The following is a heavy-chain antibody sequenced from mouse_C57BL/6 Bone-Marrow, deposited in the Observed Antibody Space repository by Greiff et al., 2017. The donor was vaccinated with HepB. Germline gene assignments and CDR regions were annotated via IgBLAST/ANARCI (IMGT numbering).Heavy chain of an antibody. D-gene: IGHD1-1*01. Sequence: EVQLQQSGPVLVKPGASVKMSCKASGYTFTDYYMNWVKQSHGKSLEWIGVINPYNGGTSYNQKFKGKATLTVDKSSSTAYMELNSLTSEDSAVYYCAREIAVVARADWGKGTLVTVSA. CDR1: GYTFTDYY. CDR2: INPYNGGT. CDR3: AREIAVVARAD. V-gene: IGHV1-19*01. J-gene: IGHJ3*01.